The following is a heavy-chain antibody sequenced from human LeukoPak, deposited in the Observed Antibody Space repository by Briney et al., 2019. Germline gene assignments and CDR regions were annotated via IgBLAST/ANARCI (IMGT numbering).Heavy chain of an antibody. CDR3: ARGVSPTTRGVQFDC. CDR2: ISTNNGKT. CDR1: GYAFSSYG. Sequence: GASVKVSCKASGYAFSSYGINWVRQAPGQGLEWMGWISTNNGKTNYAKSLQGRVTMTTDTSTSTAYMELRSLRSDDTAVYYCARGVSPTTRGVQFDCWGQGTLVTVSS. V-gene: IGHV1-18*01. J-gene: IGHJ4*02. D-gene: IGHD4-23*01.